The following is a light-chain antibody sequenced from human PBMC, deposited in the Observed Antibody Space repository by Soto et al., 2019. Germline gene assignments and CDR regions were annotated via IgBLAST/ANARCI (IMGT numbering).Light chain of an antibody. V-gene: IGKV1-5*03. Sequence: DIQMTQSPSTLSASVGDRVTITCRASQSISSWLAWYQQKPGKAPKLLIYKTSRLKSGVPSRFSGSGSGTEFTLTISSLQADDFATYYCQQSRVFGPGTKVDIK. CDR2: KTS. CDR1: QSISSW. J-gene: IGKJ3*01. CDR3: QQSRV.